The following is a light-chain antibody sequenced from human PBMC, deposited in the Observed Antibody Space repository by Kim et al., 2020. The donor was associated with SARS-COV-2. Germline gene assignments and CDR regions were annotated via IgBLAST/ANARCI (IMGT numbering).Light chain of an antibody. Sequence: GQSVTSTCTGTSIDVVGYNFVSWYQQHPGNAPKLTIYDVSKRPSGVPDRFSGSKSGNTASLTISGLQAEDEADYYCCSYAGSYTFVFGTGTKVTVL. J-gene: IGLJ1*01. CDR1: SIDVVGYNF. CDR2: DVS. V-gene: IGLV2-11*01. CDR3: CSYAGSYTFV.